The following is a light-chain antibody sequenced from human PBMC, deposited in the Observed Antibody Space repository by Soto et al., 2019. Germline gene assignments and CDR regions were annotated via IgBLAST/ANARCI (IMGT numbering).Light chain of an antibody. Sequence: QSALTQPPSVSGSPGQSVTISCTGTSSDVGSYNRVSWYQQPLGTAPKLMIYEVSNRPSGVPDRFSGSKSGNTASLTISGRQAEDEADYYCSSYTSSNNYVFGSGTKLIVL. CDR3: SSYTSSNNYV. CDR2: EVS. V-gene: IGLV2-18*02. CDR1: SSDVGSYNR. J-gene: IGLJ1*01.